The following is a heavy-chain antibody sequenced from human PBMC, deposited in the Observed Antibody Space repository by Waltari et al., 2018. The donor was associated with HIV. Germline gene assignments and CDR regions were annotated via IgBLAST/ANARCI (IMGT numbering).Heavy chain of an antibody. CDR3: ARLRYGYNPPYYYMDV. CDR2: LFSNDEK. J-gene: IGHJ6*03. Sequence: QVALKESGPVLVKPTETLTLTCIVSEFSQSYPKRGVSWIRQPPGKALEWLAHLFSNDEKSYNTSLRSRVIISKDTSKSQVVLTMTNMDPLDTATYYCARLRYGYNPPYYYMDVWGQGTTVTVSS. V-gene: IGHV2-26*01. D-gene: IGHD3-16*02. CDR1: EFSQSYPKRG.